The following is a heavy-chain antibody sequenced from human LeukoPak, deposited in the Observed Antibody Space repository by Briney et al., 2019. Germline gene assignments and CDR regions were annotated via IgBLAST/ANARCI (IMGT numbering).Heavy chain of an antibody. CDR2: ISSSSSYT. D-gene: IGHD3-10*01. Sequence: GTLRLSCAASGFTFSDYYMSWIRQAPGKGLEWVSYISSSSSYTNYADSVKGRFTISRDNAKNSLYLQMNSLRAEDTAVYYCAQARGSGSYPFGYWGQGTLVTVSS. V-gene: IGHV3-11*06. CDR3: AQARGSGSYPFGY. CDR1: GFTFSDYY. J-gene: IGHJ4*02.